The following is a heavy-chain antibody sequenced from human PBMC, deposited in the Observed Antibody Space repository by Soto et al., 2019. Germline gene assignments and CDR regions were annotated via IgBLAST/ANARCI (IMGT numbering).Heavy chain of an antibody. D-gene: IGHD6-19*01. J-gene: IGHJ4*02. V-gene: IGHV3-23*01. CDR2: ISAGGDST. CDR1: GFTFSSYA. CDR3: AKDHGYAGGWHTPYYFDS. Sequence: GGSLRLSCAASGFTFSSYAMSWVRQAPGKGLEWVSSISAGGDSTYYADSVKGRFTITRDNSKNTLYLQMNSLRAADTAIYYCAKDHGYAGGWHTPYYFDSWGQGTLVTVSS.